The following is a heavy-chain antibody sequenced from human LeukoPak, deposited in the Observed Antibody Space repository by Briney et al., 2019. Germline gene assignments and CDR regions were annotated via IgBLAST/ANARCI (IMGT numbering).Heavy chain of an antibody. CDR1: GFTFSSYG. J-gene: IGHJ4*02. CDR3: ARDGYSSGWFSVIDY. CDR2: ISYDGSNK. V-gene: IGHV3-30*03. D-gene: IGHD6-19*01. Sequence: GGSLRLSCAASGFTFSSYGMHWVRQAPGKGLEWVAVISYDGSNKYYADSVKGRFTISRDNSKNTLYLQMNSLRAEDTAVYYCARDGYSSGWFSVIDYWGQGNLVTVSS.